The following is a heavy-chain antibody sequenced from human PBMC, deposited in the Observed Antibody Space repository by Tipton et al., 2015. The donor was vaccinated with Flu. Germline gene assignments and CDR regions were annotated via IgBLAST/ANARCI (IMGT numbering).Heavy chain of an antibody. Sequence: TLSLTCSVSGYSIRSDYYWGWIRQPPGKGLEWIGHISRGGSAYYNSSLQSRVTISVDSSRNRFSLKVKSVTAADTAIYYCARRDYSNYVSEPKNWFDHWGQGTLVTVSS. CDR1: GYSIRSDYY. CDR3: ARRDYSNYVSEPKNWFDH. V-gene: IGHV4-38-2*02. J-gene: IGHJ5*02. CDR2: ISRGGSA. D-gene: IGHD4-11*01.